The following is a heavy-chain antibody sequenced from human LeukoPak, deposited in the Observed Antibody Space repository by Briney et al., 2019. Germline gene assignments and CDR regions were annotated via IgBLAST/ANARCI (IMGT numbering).Heavy chain of an antibody. CDR2: IYYSGST. Sequence: SETLSLTCTVSGGSIRSTSYYWGWIRQPPGKGLEWSGNIYYSGSTYYNPSLKSRVTISVDTSKNQFSLKLSSVTAADTAVYYCGRLFYDFWSGHYYYYMDVWGKGTTVTVSS. CDR3: GRLFYDFWSGHYYYYMDV. D-gene: IGHD3-3*01. CDR1: GGSIRSTSYY. V-gene: IGHV4-39*01. J-gene: IGHJ6*03.